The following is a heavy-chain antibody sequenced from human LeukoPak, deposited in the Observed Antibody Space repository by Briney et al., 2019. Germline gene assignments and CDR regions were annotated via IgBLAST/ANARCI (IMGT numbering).Heavy chain of an antibody. CDR2: INWNGGST. CDR1: GFTFDDYG. J-gene: IGHJ4*02. CDR3: ARKGSTSRTGENYFDY. D-gene: IGHD2-2*01. V-gene: IGHV3-20*04. Sequence: GGSLRLSCAASGFTFDDYGMSWVRQAPGKRLEWVSGINWNGGSTGYADSVKGRFTISRDNAKNSLYLQMNSLRAEDTALYYCARKGSTSRTGENYFDYWGQGTLVTVSS.